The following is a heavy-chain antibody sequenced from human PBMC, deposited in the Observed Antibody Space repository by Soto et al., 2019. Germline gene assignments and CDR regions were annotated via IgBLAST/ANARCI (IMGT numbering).Heavy chain of an antibody. CDR3: ASDTQPPGTWALDV. D-gene: IGHD1-7*01. J-gene: IGHJ3*01. Sequence: QVKLRESGPGLVKASETLSLTCFVSGVSVDSTYNYWSWIRQPPGKALEWIGYIYHKGGSKYNPSLKSRVAISVDTSKNQLSLQLTSVTAADTAVYFCASDTQPPGTWALDVWGQGTMVAVSP. CDR1: GVSVDSTYNY. V-gene: IGHV4-61*01. CDR2: IYHKGGS.